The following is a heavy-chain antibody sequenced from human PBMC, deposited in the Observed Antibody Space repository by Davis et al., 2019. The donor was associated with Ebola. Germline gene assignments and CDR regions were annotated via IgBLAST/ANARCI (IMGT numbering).Heavy chain of an antibody. CDR3: ARGLTVVISRDFFDP. CDR1: GYTFSGYA. CDR2: ISDDGTHK. Sequence: GESLKISCAASGYTFSGYAMHWLRQAPGKGLKWVAVISDDGTHKNYADSVKGRFTISRDSSKNTVYLQMNSLRDEDTAMYFCARGLTVVISRDFFDPWGQGTLVTVSS. J-gene: IGHJ5*02. V-gene: IGHV3-30*04. D-gene: IGHD3-22*01.